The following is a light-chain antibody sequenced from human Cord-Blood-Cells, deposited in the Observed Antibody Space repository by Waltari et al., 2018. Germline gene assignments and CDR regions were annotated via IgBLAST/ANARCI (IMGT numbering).Light chain of an antibody. CDR3: QQYDNLPIT. CDR2: DAS. J-gene: IGKJ5*01. CDR1: QDISNY. V-gene: IGKV1-33*01. Sequence: DLQMTQSPTSLSASVGDRVTITCQASQDISNYLNWYQQKPGKAPKPLIYDASNLEKGVPSRFSGSGSGTDFTFTISILQPEDIATYYCQQYDNLPITFGQGTRLEIK.